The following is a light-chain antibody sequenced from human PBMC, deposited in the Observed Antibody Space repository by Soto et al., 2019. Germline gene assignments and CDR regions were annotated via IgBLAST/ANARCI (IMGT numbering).Light chain of an antibody. CDR3: QQRSKWPST. J-gene: IGKJ3*01. V-gene: IGKV3-11*01. CDR2: DAS. CDR1: QSVSSY. Sequence: EIVLTQSPATLSLSPGERATLSCRASQSVSSYLAWYQQKPGQAPRLLIYDASNRATGIPDRFSGSGSGTDFTLTISSLEPEDFAVYYCQQRSKWPSTFGPQTKVDIK.